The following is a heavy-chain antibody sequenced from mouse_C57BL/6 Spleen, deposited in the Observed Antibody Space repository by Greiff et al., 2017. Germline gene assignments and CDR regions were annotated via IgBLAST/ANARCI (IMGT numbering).Heavy chain of an antibody. CDR2: ISGGGGNT. V-gene: IGHV5-9*01. Sequence: EVQVVESGGGLVKPGGSLKLSCAASGFTFSSYTMSWVRQTPEKRLEWVATISGGGGNTYYPDSVKGRFTISRDNAKNTLYLQMSSLRSEDTALYYCARQRAYYDYDGAWFAYWGQGTLVTVSA. CDR3: ARQRAYYDYDGAWFAY. J-gene: IGHJ3*01. D-gene: IGHD2-4*01. CDR1: GFTFSSYT.